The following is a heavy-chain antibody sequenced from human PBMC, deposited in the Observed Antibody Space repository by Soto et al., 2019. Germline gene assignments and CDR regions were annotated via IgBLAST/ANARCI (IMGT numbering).Heavy chain of an antibody. J-gene: IGHJ5*02. CDR3: ARSFGTPSTDYNWFDP. V-gene: IGHV1-69*13. CDR2: IIPIFGTA. CDR1: GGTFSSYA. Sequence: ASVKVSCKASGGTFSSYAISWVRQAPGQGLEWMGGIIPIFGTANYAQKFQGRVTITADESTSTAYMELSSLRSEDTAVYYCARSFGTPSTDYNWFDPWGQGTLVTVS. D-gene: IGHD3-16*01.